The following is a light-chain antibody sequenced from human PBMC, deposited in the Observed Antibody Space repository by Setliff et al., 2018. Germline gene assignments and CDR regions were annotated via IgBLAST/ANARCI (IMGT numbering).Light chain of an antibody. CDR1: NSDVGGYKY. CDR2: DVR. J-gene: IGLJ1*01. CDR3: FSYASSGSYV. Sequence: QSALTQPRSVSGSPGQSVTISCTGTNSDVGGYKYVPWYQHHPGRAPKFIIYDVRYRPSGVSNRFSGSKSGNTASLTISGLQAEDEADYYCFSYASSGSYVFGTGTKVTVL. V-gene: IGLV2-11*01.